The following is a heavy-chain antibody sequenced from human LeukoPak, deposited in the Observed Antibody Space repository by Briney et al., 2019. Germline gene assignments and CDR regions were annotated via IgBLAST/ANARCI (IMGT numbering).Heavy chain of an antibody. D-gene: IGHD2-21*02. CDR1: GFTFSSYA. V-gene: IGHV3-66*01. Sequence: GGSLRLSCAASGFTFSSYAMSWVRQAPGKGLEWVSVIYSGGSTYYADSVKGRFTISRDNSKNTLYLQMNSLRAEDTAVYYCARDPCGGDCYIGGWFDPWGQGTLVTVSS. J-gene: IGHJ5*02. CDR3: ARDPCGGDCYIGGWFDP. CDR2: IYSGGST.